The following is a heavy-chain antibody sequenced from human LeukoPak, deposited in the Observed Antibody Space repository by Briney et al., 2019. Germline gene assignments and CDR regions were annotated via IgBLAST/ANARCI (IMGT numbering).Heavy chain of an antibody. CDR3: ASDYDSSGYHSSFPFDY. CDR2: INPNSGGT. CDR1: GYTFTGYY. V-gene: IGHV1-2*02. D-gene: IGHD3-22*01. J-gene: IGHJ4*02. Sequence: ASVKVSCKASGYTFTGYYMHWVRQAPGQGLEWMGWINPNSGGTNYAQKFQGRVTMTRDTSISTAYMELSRLRSDDTAVYYCASDYDSSGYHSSFPFDYWGQGTLVTVSS.